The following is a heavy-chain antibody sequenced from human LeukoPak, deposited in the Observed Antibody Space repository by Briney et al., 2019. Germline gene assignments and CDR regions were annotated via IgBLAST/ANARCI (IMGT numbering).Heavy chain of an antibody. V-gene: IGHV1-18*04. D-gene: IGHD3-22*01. CDR2: ISPYNGNT. J-gene: IGHJ4*02. Sequence: GASVKVSCKASGYTFTCYGVTWVRQAPGQRPEWMGWISPYNGNTNYAQKFQGRVTMTTDTSTSTTYMELRSLRSDDTAVYYCARHYDGSGSTLDYWGQGTLVTVSS. CDR3: ARHYDGSGSTLDY. CDR1: GYTFTCYG.